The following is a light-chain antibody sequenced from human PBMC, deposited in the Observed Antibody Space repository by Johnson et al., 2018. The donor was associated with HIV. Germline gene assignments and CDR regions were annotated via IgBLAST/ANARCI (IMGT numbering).Light chain of an antibody. CDR1: SSNIGNNY. CDR2: EIN. J-gene: IGLJ1*01. Sequence: QSVLTQPPSVSAAPGQKVTISCSGSSSNIGNNYISWFQHLPGSAPKLLIYEINKRPSGIPDRFSGSKSGTSATLGITGLQTGDEADYYCGTWAASLSPLYVFGSGTTITVL. V-gene: IGLV1-51*02. CDR3: GTWAASLSPLYV.